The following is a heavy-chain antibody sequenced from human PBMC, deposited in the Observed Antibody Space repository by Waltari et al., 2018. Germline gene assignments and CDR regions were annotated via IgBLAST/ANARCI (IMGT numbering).Heavy chain of an antibody. CDR2: IYSGGST. D-gene: IGHD1-7*01. J-gene: IGHJ6*02. CDR1: GFTVSSNY. Sequence: EVQLVESGGGLIQPGGSLRLSCAASGFTVSSNYMSWVRQAPGKGLEWVSVIYSGGSTYYADSVKGRFTISRDNSKNTLYLQMNSLRAEDTAVYYCARDLGSGHGTKTYGMDVWGQGTTVTVSS. V-gene: IGHV3-53*01. CDR3: ARDLGSGHGTKTYGMDV.